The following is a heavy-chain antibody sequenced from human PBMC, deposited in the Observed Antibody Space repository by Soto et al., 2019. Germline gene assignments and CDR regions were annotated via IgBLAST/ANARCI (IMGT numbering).Heavy chain of an antibody. J-gene: IGHJ4*02. CDR2: ISYDGSNK. D-gene: IGHD3-10*01. CDR1: GFTFSSYG. CDR3: AKDRWFGESDLDY. Sequence: GGSLRLSCAASGFTFSSYGMHWVRQAPGKGLEWVAVISYDGSNKYYADSVEGRFTISRDNSKNTLYLQMNSLRAEDTAVYYCAKDRWFGESDLDYWGQGTLVTVSS. V-gene: IGHV3-30*18.